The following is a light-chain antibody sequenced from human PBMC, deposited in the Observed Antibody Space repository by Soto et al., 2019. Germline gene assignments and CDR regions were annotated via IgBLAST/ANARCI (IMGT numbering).Light chain of an antibody. Sequence: SYELTQPLSVSVALGQTARITCGGNNIGNKDVHWYRQRPGQAPVLVIYRDGNRPSGIPERFSGSNSGNTATLTISRAQAGDEADYYWQVWENTTWVFGGGTKLTVL. CDR3: QVWENTTWV. CDR1: NIGNKD. CDR2: RDG. V-gene: IGLV3-9*01. J-gene: IGLJ3*02.